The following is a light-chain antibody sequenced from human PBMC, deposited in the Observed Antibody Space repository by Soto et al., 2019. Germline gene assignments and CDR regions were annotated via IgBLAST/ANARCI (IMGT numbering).Light chain of an antibody. CDR2: DNT. CDR3: GTWDSSLNGVV. J-gene: IGLJ2*01. CDR1: SSNIAYNY. V-gene: IGLV1-51*01. Sequence: QSALTQPPSVSATPGQTVTISCSGSSSNIAYNYVSWYQLLPGTPPKLLIYDNTKRPSGIPDRFAGSQSGTSAALGITGLQSGDEDDYYCGTWDSSLNGVVFGGGTKVTVL.